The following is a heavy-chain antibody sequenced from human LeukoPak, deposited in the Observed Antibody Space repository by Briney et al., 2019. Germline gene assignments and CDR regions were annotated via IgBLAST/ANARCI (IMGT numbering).Heavy chain of an antibody. V-gene: IGHV4-38-2*01. CDR2: IYHSGST. Sequence: PSETLSLTCAVSGYSISSGYYWGWIRQPPGKGLEWIGSIYHSGSTYYNPSLKSRVTISVDTSKNQLSLKLSSVTAADTAVYYCARPRVGATTYFDYWGQGTLVTVSS. D-gene: IGHD1-26*01. CDR3: ARPRVGATTYFDY. J-gene: IGHJ4*02. CDR1: GYSISSGYY.